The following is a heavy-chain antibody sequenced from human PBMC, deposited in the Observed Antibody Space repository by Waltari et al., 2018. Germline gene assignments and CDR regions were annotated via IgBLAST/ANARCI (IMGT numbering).Heavy chain of an antibody. V-gene: IGHV4-39*01. CDR1: GGSISSTNYY. D-gene: IGHD5-12*01. Sequence: QLQLEESGPGLVKPSETLSLTCTVSGGSISSTNYYWGWIRQPPGKGLEWIGTIYYSGRTYYTPPLKRRVTIAVDTSKNQFSLKLSSVTAADTAVYYCARHRDIVATMFDYWGQGTLVTVSS. CDR3: ARHRDIVATMFDY. CDR2: IYYSGRT. J-gene: IGHJ4*02.